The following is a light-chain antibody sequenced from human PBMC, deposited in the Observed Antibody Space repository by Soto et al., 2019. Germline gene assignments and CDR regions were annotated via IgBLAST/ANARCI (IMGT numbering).Light chain of an antibody. CDR2: INN. V-gene: IGLV1-44*01. CDR3: AAWDDGLNGVV. J-gene: IGLJ7*01. Sequence: QSVLTQPPSASGTPGQRVTLTCSGGGSNIGGNAVNWYQQLPGTAPKLLIYINNQRPSGVPDRFSGSKSGTSASLAISGLQSDDEAHYYCAAWDDGLNGVVFGGGTQRTVL. CDR1: GSNIGGNA.